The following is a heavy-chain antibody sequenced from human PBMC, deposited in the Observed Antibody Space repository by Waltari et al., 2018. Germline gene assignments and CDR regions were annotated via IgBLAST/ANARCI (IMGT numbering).Heavy chain of an antibody. V-gene: IGHV3-21*01. CDR1: GCAFSRFH. D-gene: IGHD1-1*01. CDR3: ARSWNDPDYFDY. Sequence: EVELVESGGGLVKPGESLRLPCGVSGCAFSRFHIAWARQAPGRGPEWVSFISSDGKNKYYADSVKGRVTISRDNAKNSVYLQMNSLGVDDTAVYYCARSWNDPDYFDYWGLGTLVAVSS. CDR2: ISSDGKNK. J-gene: IGHJ4*02.